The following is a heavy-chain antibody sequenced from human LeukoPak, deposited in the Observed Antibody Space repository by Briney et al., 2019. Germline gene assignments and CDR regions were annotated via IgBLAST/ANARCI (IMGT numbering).Heavy chain of an antibody. CDR2: INPNSGGT. CDR3: ARDLKRVLLWFGESAANFDY. J-gene: IGHJ4*02. D-gene: IGHD3-10*01. Sequence: ASVKVSCKASGYTFTGYYMHWVRQAPGQGLEWMGWINPNSGGTNYAQKFQGRVTMTRDTSISTAYMELSRLRSDDTAVYYCARDLKRVLLWFGESAANFDYWGQGTLVTVSS. V-gene: IGHV1-2*02. CDR1: GYTFTGYY.